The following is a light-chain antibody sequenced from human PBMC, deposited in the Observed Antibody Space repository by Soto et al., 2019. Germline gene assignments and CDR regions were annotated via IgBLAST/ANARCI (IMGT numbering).Light chain of an antibody. CDR2: EGS. CDR3: CSFAGSSALV. CDR1: SSDVGTYNL. Sequence: QSALTQPASVSGSRGQSITISCTGSSSDVGTYNLVSWYQQHPGKAPKLMIYEGSKRPSGISTRFSGSKSDNTASLTISGLQAEDEAHYYCCSFAGSSALVFGGGTKLTVL. J-gene: IGLJ2*01. V-gene: IGLV2-23*01.